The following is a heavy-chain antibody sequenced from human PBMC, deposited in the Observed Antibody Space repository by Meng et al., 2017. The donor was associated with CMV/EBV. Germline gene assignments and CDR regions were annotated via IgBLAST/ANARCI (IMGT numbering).Heavy chain of an antibody. D-gene: IGHD3-10*01. CDR3: ARRGSYYGSGSYYNWFDP. V-gene: IGHV1-69*12. Sequence: QVHRVHCGACVKTPGSSVKVSCKAYAGTLSSYAIIWVRQDPGQGLEWMGGIIPIFGTANYAQKFQGRVTITADESTSTAYMELSSLRSEDTAVYYCARRGSYYGSGSYYNWFDPWGQGTLVTVSS. J-gene: IGHJ5*02. CDR1: AGTLSSYA. CDR2: IIPIFGTA.